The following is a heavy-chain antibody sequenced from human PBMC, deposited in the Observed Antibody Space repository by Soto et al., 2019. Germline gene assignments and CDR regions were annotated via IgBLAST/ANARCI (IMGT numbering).Heavy chain of an antibody. Sequence: ASVKVSCKASGYTFTNYGVPWVRRAPGQGLEWMGWISPYTDTTNYAQKFQGRVTMTIDTSMSTAYMDLRRLTSDDRAVYYCAKTVPGVKAWFDPWGQGTLVTVSS. CDR3: AKTVPGVKAWFDP. V-gene: IGHV1-18*01. CDR2: ISPYTDTT. J-gene: IGHJ5*02. D-gene: IGHD2-2*01. CDR1: GYTFTNYG.